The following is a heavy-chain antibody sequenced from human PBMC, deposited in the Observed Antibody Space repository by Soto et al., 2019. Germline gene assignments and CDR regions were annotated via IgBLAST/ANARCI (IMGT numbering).Heavy chain of an antibody. J-gene: IGHJ4*02. CDR3: ARYCSNTNCYMLDY. CDR2: VSSTGST. CDR1: GASVTSAGYY. D-gene: IGHD2-2*02. V-gene: IGHV4-61*08. Sequence: QLQESGPGLVRPSETLSLICTVSGASVTSAGYYWSWIRQPPGKGLEWIGYVSSTGSTIYNSALKSRVTMSLDMPKNQCSLRLDSVTAADTAVYYCARYCSNTNCYMLDYWGQGTLVPASS.